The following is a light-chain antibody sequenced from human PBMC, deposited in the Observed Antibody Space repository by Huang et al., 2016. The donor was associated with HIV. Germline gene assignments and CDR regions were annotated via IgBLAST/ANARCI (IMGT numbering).Light chain of an antibody. J-gene: IGKJ4*01. CDR2: DVS. Sequence: EIVLTQSPVTLSLSPGYRATLSCRASQSIGTYLAWYQQKSSQAPRLLIYDVSNGAAGVPARFRGSGSETDFTLTIASLDPDDFAIYHCQQRSKWPLTFGGGTKVEMK. CDR1: QSIGTY. CDR3: QQRSKWPLT. V-gene: IGKV3-11*01.